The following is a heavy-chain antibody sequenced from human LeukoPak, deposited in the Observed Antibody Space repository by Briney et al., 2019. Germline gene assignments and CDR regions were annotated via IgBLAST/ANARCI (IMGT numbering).Heavy chain of an antibody. J-gene: IGHJ5*01. Sequence: GGSLRLSCTASGFTFNTYAMSWVRQGPGKGLEWVSAISVSGNTYHADSVKGRFTISRDSSKDTLYLQMNSLRAGDAAVYYCARTAIAAAAFYNWFDSWGQGTLVTVSS. D-gene: IGHD6-13*01. CDR1: GFTFNTYA. V-gene: IGHV3-23*01. CDR2: ISVSGNT. CDR3: ARTAIAAAAFYNWFDS.